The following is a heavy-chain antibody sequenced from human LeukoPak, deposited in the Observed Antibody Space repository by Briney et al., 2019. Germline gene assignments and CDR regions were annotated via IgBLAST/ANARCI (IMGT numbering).Heavy chain of an antibody. V-gene: IGHV3-30-3*01. CDR2: ISYDGSNK. D-gene: IGHD7-27*01. J-gene: IGHJ1*01. CDR3: ARDQANGAFQH. Sequence: GRSLRLSCAASGFTFSSYAMHWVRQAPGKGLEWVAVISYDGSNKYYADSVKGRFTISRDNSKNTLYLQMNSLRAEDTAVYYCARDQANGAFQHWGRGTLVTVSS. CDR1: GFTFSSYA.